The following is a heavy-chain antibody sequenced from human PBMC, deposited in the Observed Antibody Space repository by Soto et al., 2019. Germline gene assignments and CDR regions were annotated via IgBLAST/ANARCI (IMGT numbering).Heavy chain of an antibody. CDR2: IGGGNTDR. Sequence: PGGSLRLSCAASGFTFNTYPMSWVRQAPGKGLEWVSSIGGGNTDRYYADSVKGRFIISRDNSKNTMYLQMNSLRDDDTAVYYCARENYYDSSLDYWGQGTLVTVSS. J-gene: IGHJ4*02. CDR3: ARENYYDSSLDY. D-gene: IGHD3-22*01. V-gene: IGHV3-23*01. CDR1: GFTFNTYP.